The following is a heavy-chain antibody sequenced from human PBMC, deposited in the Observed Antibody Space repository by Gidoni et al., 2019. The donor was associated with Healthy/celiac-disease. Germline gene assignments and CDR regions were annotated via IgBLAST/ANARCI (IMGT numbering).Heavy chain of an antibody. CDR3: AKDKPVYYGSGSYYAPT. CDR2: ISWNSGSI. Sequence: EVQLVESGGGLVQPGRSLRLSCAASGFTFDDYAMHWVRQAPGKGLEWVSGISWNSGSIGYADSVKGRFTISRDNAKNSLYLQMNSLRAEDTALYYCAKDKPVYYGSGSYYAPTWGQGTLVTVSS. J-gene: IGHJ5*02. CDR1: GFTFDDYA. D-gene: IGHD3-10*01. V-gene: IGHV3-9*01.